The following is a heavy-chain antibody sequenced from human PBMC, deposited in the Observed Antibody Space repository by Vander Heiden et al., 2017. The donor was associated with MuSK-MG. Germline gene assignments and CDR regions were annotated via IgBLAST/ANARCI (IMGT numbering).Heavy chain of an antibody. V-gene: IGHV4-59*01. CDR3: ARDTWYFDL. CDR2: IYYSGST. J-gene: IGHJ2*01. CDR1: GGSISSYY. Sequence: QVQLQESGPGLVKPSETLPLTCTFSGGSISSYYWRWIRQPPVKGLEWIGYIYYSGSTNYNPSLKSRVTISVDTSKNQFSLKLSSVTAADTAVYYCARDTWYFDLWGRGTLVTVSS.